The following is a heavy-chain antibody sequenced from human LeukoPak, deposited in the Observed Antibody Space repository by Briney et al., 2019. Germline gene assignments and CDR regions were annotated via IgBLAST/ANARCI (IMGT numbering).Heavy chain of an antibody. CDR3: ARSGPEVTTVEGFDP. Sequence: PGGTLRLSCAASGFTFSSYGMSWVRQAPGKGLEWVSAISGSGGSTYYADSVKGRFTISRDNSKNTLYLQMNSLRAEDTAVYYCARSGPEVTTVEGFDPWGQGTLVTVSS. D-gene: IGHD4-23*01. V-gene: IGHV3-23*01. J-gene: IGHJ5*02. CDR2: ISGSGGST. CDR1: GFTFSSYG.